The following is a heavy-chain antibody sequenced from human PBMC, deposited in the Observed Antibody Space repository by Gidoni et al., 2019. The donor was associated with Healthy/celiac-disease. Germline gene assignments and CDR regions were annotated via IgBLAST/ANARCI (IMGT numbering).Heavy chain of an antibody. D-gene: IGHD2-2*01. V-gene: IGHV3-21*01. J-gene: IGHJ3*02. CDR1: GFTFSSYS. Sequence: EVQLVESGGGLVKPGGSLRLSCAASGFTFSSYSMNWVRQAPGKGLEWVSSISSSSSYIYYADSGKGRFTISRDNAKNSLYLQMNSLRAEDTAVYYCARGFSSPYGAFDIWGQGTMVTVSS. CDR2: ISSSSSYI. CDR3: ARGFSSPYGAFDI.